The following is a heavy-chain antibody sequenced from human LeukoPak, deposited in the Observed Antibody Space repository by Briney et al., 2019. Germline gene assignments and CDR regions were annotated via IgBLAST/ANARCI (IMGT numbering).Heavy chain of an antibody. J-gene: IGHJ5*02. V-gene: IGHV1-8*01. CDR3: ARGYHRYYYGSGRWYNWFDP. Sequence: PGASVKVSCKASGYTFTSYDINWVRQATGQGLEWMGWMNPNSGNTGYAQKFQGRVTMTRNTSISTAYMELSSLRSEDTAVYYCARGYHRYYYGSGRWYNWFDPWGQGTLVTVSS. CDR2: MNPNSGNT. CDR1: GYTFTSYD. D-gene: IGHD3-10*01.